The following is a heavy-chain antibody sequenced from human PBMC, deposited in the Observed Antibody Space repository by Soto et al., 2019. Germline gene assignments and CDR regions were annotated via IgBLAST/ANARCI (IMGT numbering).Heavy chain of an antibody. Sequence: ASVKVSCKASGYTFTGYYMHWVRQAPGQGLEWMGWINPNSGGTNYAQKFQGRVTMTRDTSISTAYMELSRLRSDDTAVYYCARGVYEGFLEWLPLPYYYGMDVWGQGTTVTVSS. J-gene: IGHJ6*02. CDR3: ARGVYEGFLEWLPLPYYYGMDV. D-gene: IGHD3-3*01. V-gene: IGHV1-2*02. CDR1: GYTFTGYY. CDR2: INPNSGGT.